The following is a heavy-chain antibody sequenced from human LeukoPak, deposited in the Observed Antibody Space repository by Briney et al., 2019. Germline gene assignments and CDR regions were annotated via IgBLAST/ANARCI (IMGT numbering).Heavy chain of an antibody. CDR3: ARGRPHGNDY. Sequence: GGSLRLSCAASGFTFSTYAMHWVRQAPGKGLEWVAVISYDGSNKYYADSVKGRFTISRDNSKNTLYLQMNSLRTEDTAVYYCARGRPHGNDYWGQGTLVTVSS. CDR2: ISYDGSNK. CDR1: GFTFSTYA. V-gene: IGHV3-30*04. J-gene: IGHJ4*02. D-gene: IGHD4-23*01.